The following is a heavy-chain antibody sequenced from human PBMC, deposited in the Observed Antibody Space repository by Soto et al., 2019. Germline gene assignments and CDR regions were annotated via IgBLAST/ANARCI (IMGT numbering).Heavy chain of an antibody. D-gene: IGHD2-15*01. J-gene: IGHJ4*02. Sequence: GGSLKISCKGSGYSFTTYWIGWVRQMPGKSLEWMGIIYPGDSDTRYSPSFQGQVTISADRSISTAYLQWSNLKASDSAMYYCARHLRATPFDSWGQGTLVTVSS. CDR1: GYSFTTYW. CDR2: IYPGDSDT. CDR3: ARHLRATPFDS. V-gene: IGHV5-51*01.